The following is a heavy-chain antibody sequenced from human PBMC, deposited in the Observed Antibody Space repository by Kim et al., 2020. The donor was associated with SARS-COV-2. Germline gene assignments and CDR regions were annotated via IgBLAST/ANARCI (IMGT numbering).Heavy chain of an antibody. CDR1: GGSISSGSNY. CDR2: IYTSGST. Sequence: SETLSLTCTVSGGSISSGSNYWSWIRQPAGKGLEWIGRIYTSGSTNYNPSLKSRVTISVDTSKNQFSLKLSSVTAADTAVYYCARLRVATNPWFDPWGQGTLVTVSS. J-gene: IGHJ5*02. V-gene: IGHV4-61*02. D-gene: IGHD5-12*01. CDR3: ARLRVATNPWFDP.